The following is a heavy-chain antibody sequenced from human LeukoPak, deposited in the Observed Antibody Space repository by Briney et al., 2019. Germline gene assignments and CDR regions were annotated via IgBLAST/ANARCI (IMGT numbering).Heavy chain of an antibody. V-gene: IGHV4-59*01. D-gene: IGHD3-16*01. CDR3: ARERWGNTVLSYYYMDV. CDR1: GGSISSYY. Sequence: PSETLSLTCTVPGGSISSYYWSWIRQPPGKGLEWIGYIYYSGSTNYNPSLKSRVTISVDTSKNQFSLKLSSVTAADTAVYYCARERWGNTVLSYYYMDVWGKGTTVTVSS. J-gene: IGHJ6*03. CDR2: IYYSGST.